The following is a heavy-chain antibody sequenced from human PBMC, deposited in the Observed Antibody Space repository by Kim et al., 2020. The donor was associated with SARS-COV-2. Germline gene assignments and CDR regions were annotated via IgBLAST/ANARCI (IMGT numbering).Heavy chain of an antibody. D-gene: IGHD2-15*01. V-gene: IGHV4-34*01. CDR1: GGSFSGYY. Sequence: SETLSLTCAVYGGSFSGYYWSWIRQPPGKGLEWIGEINHSGSTNYNPSLKSRVTISVDTSKNQFSLKLSSVTAADTAVYYCARAGGCSGGSCYSPLYYF. CDR3: ARAGGCSGGSCYSPLYYF. CDR2: INHSGST. J-gene: IGHJ4*01.